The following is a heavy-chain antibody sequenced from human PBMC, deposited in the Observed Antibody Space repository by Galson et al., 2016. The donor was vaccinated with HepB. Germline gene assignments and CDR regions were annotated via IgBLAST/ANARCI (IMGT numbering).Heavy chain of an antibody. J-gene: IGHJ4*02. V-gene: IGHV3-30-3*01. D-gene: IGHD1-7*01. CDR2: ISFDGNNK. Sequence: SLRLSCAASGFTFYTFAMHWVRQSPGKGPECVAVISFDGNNKYYADSVRGRFSISRDNPRNTLYLQMNSLTAEETAVYYCARGETGTTLDWGQGSLVTVSS. CDR1: GFTFYTFA. CDR3: ARGETGTTLD.